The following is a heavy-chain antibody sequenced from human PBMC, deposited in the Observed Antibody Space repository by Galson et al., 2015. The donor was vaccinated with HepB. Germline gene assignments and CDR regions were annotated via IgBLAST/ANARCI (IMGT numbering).Heavy chain of an antibody. Sequence: SLRLSCAGSEFSMSDAWMSWVRQAPGRGLEWIGRIKRKSEGGTTEYGAPLNGRVRISRDESQNTLYLLMNGLETEDTAIYHCATGGHYFGAWGQGTLVTVSS. D-gene: IGHD3-10*01. CDR3: ATGGHYFGA. CDR2: IKRKSEGGTT. V-gene: IGHV3-15*01. CDR1: EFSMSDAW. J-gene: IGHJ4*02.